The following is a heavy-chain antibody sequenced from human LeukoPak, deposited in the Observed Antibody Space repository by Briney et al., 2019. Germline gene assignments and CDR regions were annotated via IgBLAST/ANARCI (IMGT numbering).Heavy chain of an antibody. CDR3: AIGNDPYSPYDAFDI. Sequence: PSETLSLTCTVSGGSISSSSYYWGWIRQPPGKGLEWIGSIYYSGSTYYNPSLKSRVTISVDTSKNQFSLKLSSVTAADTAVYYCAIGNDPYSPYDAFDIWGQGTMVTVSS. J-gene: IGHJ3*02. D-gene: IGHD2-21*01. CDR2: IYYSGST. V-gene: IGHV4-39*07. CDR1: GGSISSSSYY.